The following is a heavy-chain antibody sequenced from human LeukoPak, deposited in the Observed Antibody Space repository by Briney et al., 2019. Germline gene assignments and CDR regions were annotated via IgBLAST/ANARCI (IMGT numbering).Heavy chain of an antibody. CDR2: ISSSGSTI. V-gene: IGHV3-48*03. CDR1: GFTFSSYE. CDR3: ARERGDYAREYYFDY. Sequence: PGGSLRLSCAASGFTFSSYEMNWVRQAPGKGLEWVSYISSSGSTIYYADSVKGRFTISRDNAKNSLYLQMNSLRAEDTAVYYCARERGDYAREYYFDYWGQGTLVTVSS. J-gene: IGHJ4*02. D-gene: IGHD4-17*01.